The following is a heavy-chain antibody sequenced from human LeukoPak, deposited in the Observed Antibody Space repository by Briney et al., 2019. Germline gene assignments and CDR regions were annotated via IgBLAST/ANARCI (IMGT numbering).Heavy chain of an antibody. CDR3: ARGYYDFWSGDMDV. CDR2: IWYDGSNK. V-gene: IGHV3-33*01. J-gene: IGHJ6*02. CDR1: GFTFSSYG. D-gene: IGHD3-3*01. Sequence: GGSLRLSCAASGFTFSSYGMHWVRQAPGKGLEWVAVIWYDGSNKYYADSVKGRFTISRDNSKNTLYLQMNSLRAEDTAVYYCARGYYDFWSGDMDVWGQGTTVTVSS.